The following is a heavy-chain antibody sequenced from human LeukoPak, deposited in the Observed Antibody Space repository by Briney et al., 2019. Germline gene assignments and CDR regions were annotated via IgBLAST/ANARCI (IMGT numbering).Heavy chain of an antibody. CDR3: AKLLRFGELLATDY. D-gene: IGHD3-10*01. CDR1: GFTMSSYD. CDR2: IQYDENNK. J-gene: IGHJ4*02. V-gene: IGHV3-30*02. Sequence: GGSLRLSCAASGFTMSSYDMHWVRQAPGKGLEWVAFIQYDENNKYYADSVKGRFTISRDTSKNMLYLQMNSLRAEDTAVYYCAKLLRFGELLATDYWGQGTLVTVSS.